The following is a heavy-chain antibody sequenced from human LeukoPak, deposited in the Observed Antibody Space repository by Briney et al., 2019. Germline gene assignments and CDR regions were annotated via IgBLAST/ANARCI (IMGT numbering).Heavy chain of an antibody. Sequence: GGSLRLSCAASGFTFSSYSMNWVRQAPGKGLEWVSSISSSSSYIYYADSVKGRFTISRDNAKNSLYLQMNSLRAEDTAVYYCAREPRYCSGGSCRYFDYWGQGTLVTVSS. J-gene: IGHJ4*02. CDR2: ISSSSSYI. V-gene: IGHV3-21*01. CDR1: GFTFSSYS. CDR3: AREPRYCSGGSCRYFDY. D-gene: IGHD2-15*01.